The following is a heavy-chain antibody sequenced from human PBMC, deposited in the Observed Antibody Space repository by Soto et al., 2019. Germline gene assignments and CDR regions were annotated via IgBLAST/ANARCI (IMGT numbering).Heavy chain of an antibody. D-gene: IGHD2-15*01. CDR3: ARDKAQIGYCSGGSCYRNDAFDI. CDR2: IIPILGIA. V-gene: IGHV1-69*04. Sequence: ASVKVSCKASGGTFSSYTISCVRQAPGQGLEWMGRIIPILGIANYAQKFQGRVTITADKSTSTAYMELSSLRSEDTAVYYCARDKAQIGYCSGGSCYRNDAFDIWGQGTMVTVSS. CDR1: GGTFSSYT. J-gene: IGHJ3*02.